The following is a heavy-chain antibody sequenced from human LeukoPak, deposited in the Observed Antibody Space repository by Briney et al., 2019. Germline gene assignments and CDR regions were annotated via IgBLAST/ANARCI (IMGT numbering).Heavy chain of an antibody. CDR1: GGSISSGSYY. J-gene: IGHJ4*02. Sequence: RPSQTLSLTCIVSGGSISSGSYYWSWIRQPAGKGLEWIGRIHTSGSTNYNPSLKSRVTMSVDTSKNQFSLKLSSVTAADTAVYYCARDQVLVNTAMITAFDFWGQGTLVTVSS. CDR2: IHTSGST. V-gene: IGHV4-61*02. D-gene: IGHD5-18*01. CDR3: ARDQVLVNTAMITAFDF.